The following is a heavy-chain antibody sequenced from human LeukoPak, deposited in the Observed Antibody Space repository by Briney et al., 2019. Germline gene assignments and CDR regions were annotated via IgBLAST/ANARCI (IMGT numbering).Heavy chain of an antibody. J-gene: IGHJ4*02. Sequence: GGSLRLSRAASGFTFSSYGMHWVRQAPAKGLAWVAVISYDVINKFYADSVKGRITISRDNSKNTLYLQMNSLRAEDTAVYYCAKDTKVYYGSGSYAPDFWGQGTLVTVSP. CDR3: AKDTKVYYGSGSYAPDF. CDR2: ISYDVINK. D-gene: IGHD3-10*01. V-gene: IGHV3-30*18. CDR1: GFTFSSYG.